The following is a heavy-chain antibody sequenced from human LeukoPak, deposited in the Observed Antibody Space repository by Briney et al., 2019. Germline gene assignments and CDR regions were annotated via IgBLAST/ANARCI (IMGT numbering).Heavy chain of an antibody. CDR1: GFTFDDYA. CDR2: ISGSGGST. J-gene: IGHJ6*02. V-gene: IGHV3-23*01. Sequence: PGGSLRLSCAASGFTFDDYAMHWVRQAPGKGLEWVSAISGSGGSTYYADSVKGRFTISRDNSKNTLYLQMNSLRAEDTAVYYCAKGYLTIFGVVIAPMGMDVWGQGTTVTVSS. CDR3: AKGYLTIFGVVIAPMGMDV. D-gene: IGHD3-3*01.